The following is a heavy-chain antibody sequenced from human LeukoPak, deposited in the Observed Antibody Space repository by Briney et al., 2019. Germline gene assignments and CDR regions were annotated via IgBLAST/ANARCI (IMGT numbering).Heavy chain of an antibody. Sequence: ASVKVSCKASGYTFTGYYIPWVRQAPGQGLEGMGWINPNSGGTNYAQKFQGRVTMTRDTSISTAYMELSRLRSDDTAVYYCARALPGAQGMDVWGQGTTVTVSS. J-gene: IGHJ6*02. V-gene: IGHV1-2*02. CDR2: INPNSGGT. CDR3: ARALPGAQGMDV. CDR1: GYTFTGYY.